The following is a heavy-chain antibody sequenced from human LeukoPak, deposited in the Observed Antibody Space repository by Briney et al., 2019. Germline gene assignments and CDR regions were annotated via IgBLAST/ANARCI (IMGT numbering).Heavy chain of an antibody. CDR2: ISGSGGST. J-gene: IGHJ4*02. V-gene: IGHV3-23*01. D-gene: IGHD6-13*01. Sequence: GGSLRLSCAASGLTFSSYAMSWVRQAPGKGLEWVSAISGSGGSTFYADSVKGRFTISRDNSKNTLYLQMSSLRAEDTAVYYCAKDGSSSWIDYWGQGTLVAVSS. CDR3: AKDGSSSWIDY. CDR1: GLTFSSYA.